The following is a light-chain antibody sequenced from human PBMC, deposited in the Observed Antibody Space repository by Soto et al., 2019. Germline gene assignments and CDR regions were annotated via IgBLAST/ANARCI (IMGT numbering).Light chain of an antibody. J-gene: IGKJ2*01. CDR3: QQYDSYSGT. Sequence: DIQMTQSPSTLSASVGDRVTITCRASQSINNWLAWYQQKPGKAPKLLIYKVSNLESGVPSRFSGSGSRTEFTLTISSLQPDDFAAYYCQQYDSYSGTFGQGTKLEIK. V-gene: IGKV1-5*03. CDR2: KVS. CDR1: QSINNW.